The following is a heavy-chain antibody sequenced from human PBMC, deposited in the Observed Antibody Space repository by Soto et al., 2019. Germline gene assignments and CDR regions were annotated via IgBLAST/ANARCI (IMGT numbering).Heavy chain of an antibody. CDR2: INPNSGGT. D-gene: IGHD5-12*01. CDR1: GYTFTGYY. Sequence: ASVKVSCKASGYTFTGYYMHWVRQAPGQGLEWMGWINPNSGGTNYAQKFQGWVTMTRDTSISTAYMEMSRLRSDDTAVYYCARDPSYSGYDYSSFDYWGQGTLVTVSS. V-gene: IGHV1-2*04. CDR3: ARDPSYSGYDYSSFDY. J-gene: IGHJ4*02.